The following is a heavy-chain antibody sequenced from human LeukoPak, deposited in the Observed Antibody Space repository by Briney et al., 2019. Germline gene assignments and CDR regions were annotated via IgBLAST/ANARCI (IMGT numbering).Heavy chain of an antibody. CDR3: AKDSGPVSSSSDY. Sequence: GGSLRLSCAASGFTLDDYAMHWVRQAPGKGLEWVSGISWNSGSIGYTDSVKGRFTISRDNAKNSLYQQMNSLRAEDTALYYCAKDSGPVSSSSDYWGQGTLVTVSS. D-gene: IGHD6-13*01. J-gene: IGHJ4*02. CDR1: GFTLDDYA. CDR2: ISWNSGSI. V-gene: IGHV3-9*01.